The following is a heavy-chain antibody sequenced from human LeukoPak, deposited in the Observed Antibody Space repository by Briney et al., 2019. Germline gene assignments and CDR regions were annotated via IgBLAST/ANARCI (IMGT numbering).Heavy chain of an antibody. V-gene: IGHV3-11*01. D-gene: IGHD6-13*01. J-gene: IGHJ3*02. CDR3: ASRIAAAAFDI. CDR2: ISSSGSTI. CDR1: GFTFSDYY. Sequence: PGGSLRLSCGASGFTFSDYYMSWIRQAPGKGLEWVSYISSSGSTIYYADSVKGRFTISRDNAKNSLYLQMNSLRAEDTAVYYCASRIAAAAFDIWGRGTMVTVSS.